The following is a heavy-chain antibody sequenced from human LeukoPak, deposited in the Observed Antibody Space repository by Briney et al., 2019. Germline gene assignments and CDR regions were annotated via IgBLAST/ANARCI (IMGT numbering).Heavy chain of an antibody. J-gene: IGHJ1*01. Sequence: SQTLSLTCALSGDSVSSNSAAWNWIRQSPSRGLEWLGRTYYRSKWFRYYAASVKSRITINPDTSKNQFTLQLNSVTPEDTAVYYCARGPAHFQHWGQGILVTVSS. CDR3: ARGPAHFQH. D-gene: IGHD2-2*01. CDR1: GDSVSSNSAA. CDR2: TYYRSKWFR. V-gene: IGHV6-1*01.